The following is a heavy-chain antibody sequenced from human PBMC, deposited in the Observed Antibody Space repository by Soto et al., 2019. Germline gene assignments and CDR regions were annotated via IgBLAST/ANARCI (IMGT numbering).Heavy chain of an antibody. CDR2: IIPIFGTA. CDR1: GGTFSSYA. D-gene: IGHD3-16*01. V-gene: IGHV1-69*13. CDR3: ARFGLALSAFDI. Sequence: SVKVSCKASGGTFSSYAISWVRQAPGQGLEWMGGIIPIFGTANYAQKFQGRATITADESTSTAYMELSSLRSEDTAVYYCARFGLALSAFDIWGQGTMVTVSS. J-gene: IGHJ3*02.